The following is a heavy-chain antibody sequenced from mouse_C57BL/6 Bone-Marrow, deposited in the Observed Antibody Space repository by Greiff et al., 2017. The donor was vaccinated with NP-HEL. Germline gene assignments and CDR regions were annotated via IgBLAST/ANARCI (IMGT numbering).Heavy chain of an antibody. CDR2: IDPNSGGT. D-gene: IGHD1-1*01. V-gene: IGHV1-72*01. Sequence: QVQLQQPGADLVKPGASVKLSCKASGYTFTSYWMHWVKQRPGRGLEWIGRIDPNSGGTKFNEKFKTKATLTVDKPSSTAYLQLSSLPSEDSAVFYLAQYYYGRRGWYFDIWGTGTAVTVSS. CDR1: GYTFTSYW. CDR3: AQYYYGRRGWYFDI. J-gene: IGHJ1*03.